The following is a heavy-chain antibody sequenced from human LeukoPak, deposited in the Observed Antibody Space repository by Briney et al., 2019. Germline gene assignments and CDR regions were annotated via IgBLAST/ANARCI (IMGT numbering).Heavy chain of an antibody. CDR3: ARGRRDILTGYYHIYDY. CDR1: GGSFSGYY. CDR2: INHSGST. V-gene: IGHV4-34*01. D-gene: IGHD3-9*01. J-gene: IGHJ4*02. Sequence: SETLSLTCAVYGGSFSGYYWSWIRQPPGKGLEWIGEINHSGSTNYNPSLKSRVTISVDTSKNQFSLKLSSVTAADTAVYYCARGRRDILTGYYHIYDYWGQGTLVTVSS.